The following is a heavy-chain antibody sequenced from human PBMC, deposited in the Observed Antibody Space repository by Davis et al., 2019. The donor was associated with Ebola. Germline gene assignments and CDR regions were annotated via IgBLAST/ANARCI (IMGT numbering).Heavy chain of an antibody. CDR1: GGSISGYY. CDR3: ANLNYDFWSGYYKLVGWFDP. Sequence: PSETLSLTCTVSGGSISGYYWSWIRQPPGKGLEWIGYIYYSGSTNYNPSLKSRVTISVDTSKNQFSLKLSSVTAADTAVYYCANLNYDFWSGYYKLVGWFDPWGQGTLVTVSS. D-gene: IGHD3-3*01. CDR2: IYYSGST. V-gene: IGHV4-59*01. J-gene: IGHJ5*02.